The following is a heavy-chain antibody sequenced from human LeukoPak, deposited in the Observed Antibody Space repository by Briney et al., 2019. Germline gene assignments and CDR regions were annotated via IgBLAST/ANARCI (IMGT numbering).Heavy chain of an antibody. V-gene: IGHV4-39*01. CDR1: GRSISSSSYY. CDR2: IYYSGST. CDR3: ATAPLDAFDI. J-gene: IGHJ3*02. Sequence: SETLSLTCTVSGRSISSSSYYWGWIRQPPGKGLEWIGSIYYSGSTYYNPSLKSRVTISVDTSKNQFSLKLSSVTAADTAVYYCATAPLDAFDIWGQGTMVTVSS.